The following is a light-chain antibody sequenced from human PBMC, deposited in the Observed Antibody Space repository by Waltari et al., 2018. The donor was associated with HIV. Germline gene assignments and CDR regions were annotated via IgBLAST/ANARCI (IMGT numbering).Light chain of an antibody. Sequence: QSALTQPASVSGSPGQSITISCTGTNSNFGGFISWYQQSSGKPPKLIIYAVTHRPTGVSNRFSGSQSVNTASLTITGLQAEDEADYFCSSYTPTNTVFGSGTKVSVL. CDR1: NSNFGGF. V-gene: IGLV2-14*03. CDR2: AVT. CDR3: SSYTPTNTV. J-gene: IGLJ1*01.